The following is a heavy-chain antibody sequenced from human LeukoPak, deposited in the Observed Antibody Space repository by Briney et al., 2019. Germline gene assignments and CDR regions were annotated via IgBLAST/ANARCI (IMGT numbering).Heavy chain of an antibody. J-gene: IGHJ3*02. V-gene: IGHV3-43*02. CDR3: AKVFWAGAYCGGDCFAAFDI. CDR2: ISGDGGST. Sequence: PGGSLRLSCAASGFTFDDYAMHWVRQAPGKGLEWVSLISGDGGSTYYADSVKGRFTISRDNSKNSLYLQMNSLRTEDTALYYCAKVFWAGAYCGGDCFAAFDIWGQGTMVTVCS. CDR1: GFTFDDYA. D-gene: IGHD2-21*02.